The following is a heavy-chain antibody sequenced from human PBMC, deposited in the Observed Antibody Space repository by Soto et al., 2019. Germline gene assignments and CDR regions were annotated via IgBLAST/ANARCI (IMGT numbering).Heavy chain of an antibody. J-gene: IGHJ4*02. CDR1: GYSFTSYW. D-gene: IGHD1-7*01. CDR2: IDPSDSYT. Sequence: EVQLVQSGAEVKKPGESLRISCKGSGYSFTSYWISWVRQMPGKGLEWMGRIDPSDSYTNYSPSFQGHVTISADKSISPAYLQWSRLKASDTAMYYCARHGYNWNYPPHYWGQGTLVTVSS. V-gene: IGHV5-10-1*03. CDR3: ARHGYNWNYPPHY.